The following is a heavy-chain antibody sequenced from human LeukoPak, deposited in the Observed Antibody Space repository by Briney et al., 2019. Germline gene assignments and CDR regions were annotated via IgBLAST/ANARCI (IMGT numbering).Heavy chain of an antibody. CDR2: INHSGST. J-gene: IGHJ4*02. Sequence: PSETLSLTCAVYGGSFSGYYWSWIRQPPGKGLEWIGEINHSGSTNYNPSLKSRVTISVDTSKNQFSLKLSSVTAADTAVYYCARDKDLRFDYWGQGTLDTVSS. CDR3: ARDKDLRFDY. CDR1: GGSFSGYY. V-gene: IGHV4-34*01.